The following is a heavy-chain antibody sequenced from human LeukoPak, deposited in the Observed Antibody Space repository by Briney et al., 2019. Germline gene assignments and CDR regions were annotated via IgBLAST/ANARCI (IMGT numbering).Heavy chain of an antibody. Sequence: SETLSLTCTVSGGSISGYYWSWIRQPPGKGLEWIGYIYDSGSTNYNPSLKSRVTISVDTSKNQFSLKLSSVTVADMAVYYCARVGGTNYYYYGMDVWGQGTTVTVSS. J-gene: IGHJ6*02. V-gene: IGHV4-59*01. CDR2: IYDSGST. CDR1: GGSISGYY. D-gene: IGHD3-10*01. CDR3: ARVGGTNYYYYGMDV.